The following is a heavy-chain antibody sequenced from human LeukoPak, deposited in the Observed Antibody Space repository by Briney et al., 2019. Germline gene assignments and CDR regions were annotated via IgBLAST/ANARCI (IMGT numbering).Heavy chain of an antibody. Sequence: SETLSLTCTVSGGSIGSNNYYWGWIRQPPGKGLEWIGSIDRSGSANYNPSLKSRVTISVDTSKNQFSLNVSSVTAADTAVYYCARGPPRYSSYWGQGTLVTVSS. V-gene: IGHV4-39*07. D-gene: IGHD5-18*01. J-gene: IGHJ4*02. CDR2: IDRSGSA. CDR1: GGSIGSNNYY. CDR3: ARGPPRYSSY.